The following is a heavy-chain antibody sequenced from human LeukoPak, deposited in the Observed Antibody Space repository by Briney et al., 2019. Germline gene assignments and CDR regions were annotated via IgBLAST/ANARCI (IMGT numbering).Heavy chain of an antibody. V-gene: IGHV3-23*01. Sequence: RTGGSLRLSCAASGFTFSSYAMSWVRQAPGKGLEWVSAISGSGGSTYYADSVKGRFTISRDNSKNTLYLQMNSLRAEDTAVYYCAKDPITMIVVFGAFDIWGQGTMVTVSS. CDR1: GFTFSSYA. D-gene: IGHD3-22*01. CDR3: AKDPITMIVVFGAFDI. CDR2: ISGSGGST. J-gene: IGHJ3*02.